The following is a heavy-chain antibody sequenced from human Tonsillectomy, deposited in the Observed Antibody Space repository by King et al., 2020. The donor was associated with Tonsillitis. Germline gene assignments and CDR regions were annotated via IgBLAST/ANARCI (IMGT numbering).Heavy chain of an antibody. J-gene: IGHJ6*03. V-gene: IGHV5-51*03. CDR2: IYSGDSDT. CDR3: AGLVRSGETGRGYYHMDV. Sequence: VQLVESGAEVKKPGESLKISCQGSGYSFNKFWIGWVRQMPGKGLEWMGLIYSGDSDTRYSPSFQGQVTISVDKSISISYLQWSSLEASDTAMYYCAGLVRSGETGRGYYHMDVWGKRTTVIVSS. D-gene: IGHD6-19*01. CDR1: GYSFNKFW.